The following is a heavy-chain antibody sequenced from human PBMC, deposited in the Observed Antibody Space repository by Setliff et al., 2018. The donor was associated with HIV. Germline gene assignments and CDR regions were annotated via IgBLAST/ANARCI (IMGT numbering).Heavy chain of an antibody. CDR2: IDHGGST. J-gene: IGHJ5*02. D-gene: IGHD2-21*01. CDR3: ARVPVAGAHWFDP. CDR1: GGSISSYY. Sequence: SETLSLTCTVSGGSISSYYWSWIRQPQGKGLEWIGEIDHGGSTRYNTSLKIRITISVDLSKNLFSLKLIAVTAADQGVYYWARVPVAGAHWFDPWGLGTLVTVSS. V-gene: IGHV4-34*01.